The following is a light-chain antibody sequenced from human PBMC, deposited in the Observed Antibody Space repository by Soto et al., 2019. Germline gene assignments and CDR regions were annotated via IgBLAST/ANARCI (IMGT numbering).Light chain of an antibody. CDR2: KAS. CDR1: QSISSW. Sequence: DIQMTQSPSTLSASVGDRVTITCRASQSISSWLAWYQQKPGKAPKLLIYKASSLESGVPSRFSGSGPGTEFTFTISSLQPDDFATYYCQQYNSYPWTFGQGTKVDIK. CDR3: QQYNSYPWT. J-gene: IGKJ1*01. V-gene: IGKV1-5*03.